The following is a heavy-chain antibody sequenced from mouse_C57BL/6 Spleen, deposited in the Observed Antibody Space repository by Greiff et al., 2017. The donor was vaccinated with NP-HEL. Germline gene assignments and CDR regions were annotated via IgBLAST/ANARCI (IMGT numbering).Heavy chain of an antibody. V-gene: IGHV5-6*01. CDR2: ISSGGSYT. CDR3: ASLYGSSYVWFAY. D-gene: IGHD1-1*01. J-gene: IGHJ3*01. Sequence: EVQRVESGGDLVKPGGSLKLSCAASGFTFSSYGMSWVRQTPDKRLEWVATISSGGSYTYYPDSVKGRFTISRDNAKNTLYLQMSSLKSEDTAMYYCASLYGSSYVWFAYWGQGTLVTVSA. CDR1: GFTFSSYG.